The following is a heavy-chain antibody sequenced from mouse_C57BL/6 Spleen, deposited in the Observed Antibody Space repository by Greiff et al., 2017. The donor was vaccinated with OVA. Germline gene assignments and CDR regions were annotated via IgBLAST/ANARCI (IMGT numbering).Heavy chain of an antibody. CDR2: ISSGGDYI. CDR3: TRDRGMVTDYYAMDY. CDR1: GFTFSSYA. J-gene: IGHJ4*01. Sequence: EVKLVESGEGLVKPGGSLKLSCAASGFTFSSYAMSWVRPTPEKRLEWVAYISSGGDYIYYADPVKGRFTISRDNARNTLYLQMSSLKSEDTAMYYCTRDRGMVTDYYAMDYWGQGTSVTVSS. D-gene: IGHD2-3*01. V-gene: IGHV5-9-1*02.